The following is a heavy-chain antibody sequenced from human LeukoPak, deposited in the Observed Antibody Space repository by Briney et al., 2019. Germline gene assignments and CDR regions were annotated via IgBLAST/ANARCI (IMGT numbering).Heavy chain of an antibody. CDR2: IYSSWST. CDR3: ARLVPYYHMDV. J-gene: IGHJ6*03. Sequence: SETLSHTCTVSGGSISSYYWTWIRQPPGKGLEGIGNIYSSWSTNYDPSLERRLTTSLDASMNQLSLNLTSVTAAHTAVPYCARLVPYYHMDVWRKGTTVTVSS. CDR1: GGSISSYY. V-gene: IGHV4-4*09.